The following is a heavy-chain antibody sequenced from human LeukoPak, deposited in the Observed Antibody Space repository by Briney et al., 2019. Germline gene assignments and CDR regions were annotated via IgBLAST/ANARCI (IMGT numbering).Heavy chain of an antibody. D-gene: IGHD3-9*01. Sequence: GGSLRLSCAASGFSFSNYWMSWVRQAPGKGLEWVANINQDGSEKNYVDSVKGRFTISRDNAKNILYLQMLSLRAEDTAVYYCATELRYVGGYFDYWGQGTLVTVSS. J-gene: IGHJ4*02. V-gene: IGHV3-7*01. CDR2: INQDGSEK. CDR3: ATELRYVGGYFDY. CDR1: GFSFSNYW.